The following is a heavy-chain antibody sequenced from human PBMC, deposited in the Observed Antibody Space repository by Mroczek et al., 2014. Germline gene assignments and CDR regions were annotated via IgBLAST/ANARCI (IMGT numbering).Heavy chain of an antibody. CDR3: ARDRRGEWSGYYTLKEYNWFDP. V-gene: IGHV4-30-4*01. CDR1: GGSISSGDYY. D-gene: IGHD3-3*01. Sequence: QVQLVQSGPGLVKPSQTLSLTCTVSGGSISSGDYYWSWIRQPPGKGLEWIGYIYYSGSTYYNPSLKSRVTISVDTSKNQFSLKLSSVTAADTAVYYCARDRRGEWSGYYTLKEYNWFDPWGQGTLVTVSS. J-gene: IGHJ5*02. CDR2: IYYSGST.